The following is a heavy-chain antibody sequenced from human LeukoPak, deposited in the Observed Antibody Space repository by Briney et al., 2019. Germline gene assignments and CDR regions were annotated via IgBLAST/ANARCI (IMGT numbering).Heavy chain of an antibody. Sequence: ASVKVSCKASGYTFTSYGISWVRQAPGQGLEWMGWISAYNGNTNYAQKLQGRVTMTTDTSTSTAYMELRSLRSDDTAVYYCARDLPTTVTTLFDYWGQGTLVTVSS. CDR1: GYTFTSYG. CDR3: ARDLPTTVTTLFDY. CDR2: ISAYNGNT. J-gene: IGHJ4*02. D-gene: IGHD1-1*01. V-gene: IGHV1-18*01.